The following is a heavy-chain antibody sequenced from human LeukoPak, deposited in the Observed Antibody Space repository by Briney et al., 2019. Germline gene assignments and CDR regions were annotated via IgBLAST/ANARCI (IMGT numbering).Heavy chain of an antibody. CDR1: GGSISSYY. J-gene: IGHJ6*02. CDR3: ARDRWELLRDYYYYYGMDV. V-gene: IGHV4-59*01. D-gene: IGHD1-26*01. Sequence: PSETLSLTCTVSGGSISSYYWSWIRQPPGKGLEWIGYIYCSGSTNYNPSLKSRVTISVDTSKNQFSLKLSSVAAADTAVYYCARDRWELLRDYYYYYGMDVWGQGTTVTVSS. CDR2: IYCSGST.